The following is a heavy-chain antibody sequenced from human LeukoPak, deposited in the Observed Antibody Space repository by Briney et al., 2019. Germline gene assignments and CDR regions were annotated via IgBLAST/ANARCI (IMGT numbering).Heavy chain of an antibody. CDR2: ISYSGST. J-gene: IGHJ2*01. Sequence: SETLSLTCTVSGGSISNYYWSWIRQPPGKGLEWIGYISYSGSTNYNPSLKSRVTISVDTSKNQFSLRLSSVTAADTAVYYCAKGGYYGSGSQDLWGRGTLVTVSS. CDR3: AKGGYYGSGSQDL. CDR1: GGSISNYY. D-gene: IGHD3-10*01. V-gene: IGHV4-59*01.